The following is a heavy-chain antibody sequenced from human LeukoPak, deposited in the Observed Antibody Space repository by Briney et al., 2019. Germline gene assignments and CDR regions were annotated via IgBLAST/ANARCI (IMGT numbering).Heavy chain of an antibody. CDR1: GYSFTIYG. CDR2: ISTYNGNT. Sequence: ASVKVFCKASGYSFTIYGITWVRQAPGQGLEWMGWISTYNGNTKYAQNLQGRVTMTTDTSTSTAYMELRSLRSDDTAVYYCARDPNQYEAVHAFHYWGQGTLVTVSS. CDR3: ARDPNQYEAVHAFHY. J-gene: IGHJ4*02. D-gene: IGHD2-8*01. V-gene: IGHV1-18*01.